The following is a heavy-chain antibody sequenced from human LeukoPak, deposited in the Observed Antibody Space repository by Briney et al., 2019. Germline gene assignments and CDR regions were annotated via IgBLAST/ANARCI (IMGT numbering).Heavy chain of an antibody. CDR2: ISSTSSYK. CDR3: ARDFHDSGSYDY. J-gene: IGHJ4*02. CDR1: GFTFSSYS. V-gene: IGHV3-21*01. D-gene: IGHD3-10*01. Sequence: PGESLRLSCAASGFTFSSYSMNWVRQAPGKGLEWVSSISSTSSYKYYADSVKGRFTISRDNAKNSLYLQMNSLRAEDTAVYYCARDFHDSGSYDYWGQGTLVTISS.